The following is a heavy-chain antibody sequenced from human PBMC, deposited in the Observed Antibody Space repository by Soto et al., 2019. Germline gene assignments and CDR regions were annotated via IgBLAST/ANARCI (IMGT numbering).Heavy chain of an antibody. CDR1: GGSISSGGYS. V-gene: IGHV4-30-2*01. J-gene: IGHJ4*02. Sequence: QLPLQESGSGLVKPSQTLSLTCAVSGGSISSGGYSWSWIRQPPGKGLEWIGYIYHSGSTYYNPSRXSXVXIXXDRSKNQFSLKLSSVTAADTAVYYCARGQVVAAQHWGQGTLVTVSS. D-gene: IGHD2-15*01. CDR3: ARGQVVAAQH. CDR2: IYHSGST.